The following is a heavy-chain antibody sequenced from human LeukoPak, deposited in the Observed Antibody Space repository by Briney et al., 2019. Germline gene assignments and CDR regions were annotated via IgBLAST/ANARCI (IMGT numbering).Heavy chain of an antibody. Sequence: PSETLSLTCAVYGGSFSGYYWSWIRQPPGKGLEWIGYIYYSGSTNYNPSLKSRVAISVDTSKNQFSLKLSSVTAADTAVYYCARDDYRYWGQGTLVTVSS. CDR1: GGSFSGYY. J-gene: IGHJ4*02. CDR2: IYYSGST. D-gene: IGHD4/OR15-4a*01. CDR3: ARDDYRY. V-gene: IGHV4-59*01.